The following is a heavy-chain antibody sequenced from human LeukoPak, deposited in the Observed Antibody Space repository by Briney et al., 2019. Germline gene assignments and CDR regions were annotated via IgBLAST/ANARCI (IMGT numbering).Heavy chain of an antibody. CDR3: ARDRAVKARIGGMDV. CDR1: GFTFSGYS. J-gene: IGHJ6*02. V-gene: IGHV3-21*06. Sequence: GGSLRLPCAASGFTFSGYSINWVRQAPGKGLQWVSYISESSSHTYYADSVKGRFTISRDNAKNSLYLQMNSLRVEDTGIYYCARDRAVKARIGGMDVWGQGTTVIVSS. D-gene: IGHD5-24*01. CDR2: ISESSSHT.